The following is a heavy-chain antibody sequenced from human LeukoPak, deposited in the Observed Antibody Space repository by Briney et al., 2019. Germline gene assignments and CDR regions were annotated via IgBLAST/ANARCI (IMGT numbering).Heavy chain of an antibody. Sequence: PSETLSLTCTVSGGSISGYYWSWIRQPPGKGLEWIAYIHYRGSTDYNPSLKSRVTISVDTSKNQFSLKLSSVTAADTAVYYCARLKIVVVPAAMRYYYCGMDVWGQGTTVTVSS. V-gene: IGHV4-59*12. CDR3: ARLKIVVVPAAMRYYYCGMDV. CDR2: IHYRGST. J-gene: IGHJ6*02. CDR1: GGSISGYY. D-gene: IGHD2-2*01.